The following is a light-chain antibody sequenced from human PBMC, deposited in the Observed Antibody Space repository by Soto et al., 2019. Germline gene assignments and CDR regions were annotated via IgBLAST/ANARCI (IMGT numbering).Light chain of an antibody. CDR1: TSSVGDYNY. Sequence: QSALTQPPSAPGLPGQSVPIPCTGTTSSVGDYNYVSWYHQHSGKAPKLMIYEVSRRPSGVPDRFSGSKSGNTASLTVSGLQAEDEADYYCSSNAGSNNLVFGGGTKVTVL. J-gene: IGLJ2*01. CDR2: EVS. V-gene: IGLV2-8*01. CDR3: SSNAGSNNLV.